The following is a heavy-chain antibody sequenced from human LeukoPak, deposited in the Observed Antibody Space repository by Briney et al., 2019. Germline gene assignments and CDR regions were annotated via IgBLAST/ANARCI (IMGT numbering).Heavy chain of an antibody. J-gene: IGHJ6*02. D-gene: IGHD2-21*02. CDR1: GFNVSTNY. Sequence: GGSLRLSCAAPGFNVSTNYMSWVRQAPGKGLEWVSVIYRGGSTYYADSVKGRFAISRDNSKNTLYLQMNSLRAEDTAAYYCARVGDSNRYGMDVWGQGTTVTVSS. CDR2: IYRGGST. CDR3: ARVGDSNRYGMDV. V-gene: IGHV3-66*01.